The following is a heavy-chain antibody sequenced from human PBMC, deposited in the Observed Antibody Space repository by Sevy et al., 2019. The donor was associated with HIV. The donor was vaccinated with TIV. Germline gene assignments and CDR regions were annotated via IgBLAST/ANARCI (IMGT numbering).Heavy chain of an antibody. J-gene: IGHJ6*02. Sequence: GGSLRLSCAGSGFTFSNYGMHWVRQAPGKGLEWVAIIWYDGSNKYYTESVKGRFTISRDNSKNMLYLQMNGLRAEDTAVYYCARDKLQTTGSLGDYYYGLDVWGQGPRVTVSS. V-gene: IGHV3-33*01. CDR1: GFTFSNYG. D-gene: IGHD3-16*01. CDR3: ARDKLQTTGSLGDYYYGLDV. CDR2: IWYDGSNK.